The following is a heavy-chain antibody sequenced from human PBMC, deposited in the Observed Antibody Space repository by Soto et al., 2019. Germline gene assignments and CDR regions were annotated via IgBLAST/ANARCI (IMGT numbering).Heavy chain of an antibody. CDR1: GGAISTSNW. Sequence: QVQLQESGPGLVKPSGTLSLTCAVAGGAISTSNWWSWVRQPPGKGLEWIGEVYHRGSTNYNPSFKSRVAMSVDKSTNQFSLKLNSVTAADTALYYCARTSTSGTRLDSWGQGSLVPVSS. CDR2: VYHRGST. V-gene: IGHV4-4*02. CDR3: ARTSTSGTRLDS. D-gene: IGHD1-1*01. J-gene: IGHJ4*02.